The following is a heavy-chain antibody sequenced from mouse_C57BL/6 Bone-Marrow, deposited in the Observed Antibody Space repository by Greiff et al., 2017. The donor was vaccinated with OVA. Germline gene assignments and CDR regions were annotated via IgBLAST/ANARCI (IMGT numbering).Heavy chain of an antibody. CDR1: GYTFTGYW. Sequence: QVQLQQSGAELMKPGASVKLSCKATGYTFTGYWIEWVKQRPGHGLEWFGEILPGSGSTNYNEKLKGKATVTADTSSNTAYMQLSSLTTEDAAISYCARSTTIVATDYWGQGTTLTVSS. J-gene: IGHJ2*01. V-gene: IGHV1-9*01. D-gene: IGHD1-1*01. CDR2: ILPGSGST. CDR3: ARSTTIVATDY.